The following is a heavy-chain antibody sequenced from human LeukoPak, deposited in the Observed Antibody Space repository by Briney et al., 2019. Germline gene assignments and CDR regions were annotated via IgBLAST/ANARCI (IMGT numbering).Heavy chain of an antibody. CDR2: ISYDGSNK. V-gene: IGHV3-30*18. D-gene: IGHD5/OR15-5a*01. CDR3: AKALSLYYYYGMDV. Sequence: GGSLRLSCAASGFTFTSYVMHWVRQAPGKGLQWVALISYDGSNKYHADSVKGRFTISRDNSKNTLYLQMNSLRAEDTAVYYCAKALSLYYYYGMDVWGQGTTVTVSS. J-gene: IGHJ6*02. CDR1: GFTFTSYV.